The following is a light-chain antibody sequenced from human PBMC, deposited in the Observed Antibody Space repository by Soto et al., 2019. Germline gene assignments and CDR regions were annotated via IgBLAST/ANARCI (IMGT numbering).Light chain of an antibody. CDR2: AAS. J-gene: IGKJ1*01. Sequence: DIQMTQSPSSLSASVGDRVTITCRASRSISSYLNWYQQKPGKAPKLLIYAASSLQSGVPSRFSGSGSGTDFTLTISSLQPEDFATYYCQQSYSTWTFGQGTKVDIK. V-gene: IGKV1-39*01. CDR1: RSISSY. CDR3: QQSYSTWT.